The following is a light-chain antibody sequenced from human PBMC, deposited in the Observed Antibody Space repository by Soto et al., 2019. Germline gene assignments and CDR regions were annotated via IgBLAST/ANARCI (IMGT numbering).Light chain of an antibody. CDR2: TAS. Sequence: AIQMTQSPSSLSASVGDRVTITCRASQGIKNDVAWYQQKPGKSPKLLIYTASSLQSGVSSRFSGSGSGTDFTLTISSLQPEDFETYYCLQDYNYPYTFGQGTKLEI. CDR1: QGIKND. CDR3: LQDYNYPYT. V-gene: IGKV1-6*01. J-gene: IGKJ2*01.